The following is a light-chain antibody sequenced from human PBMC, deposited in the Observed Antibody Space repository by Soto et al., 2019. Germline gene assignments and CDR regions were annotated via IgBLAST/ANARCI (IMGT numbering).Light chain of an antibody. J-gene: IGKJ1*01. CDR1: QTIRKS. CDR2: GAS. Sequence: DIQMPQSPSSLSASIVDRVTITCRASQTIRKSLNWYQQKAETAPKLLIFGASSLQSGVPSRFSASGSGTEFTLTINSLQPEDFATYHCQQRYSTPWTFGQGTKVDIK. CDR3: QQRYSTPWT. V-gene: IGKV1-39*01.